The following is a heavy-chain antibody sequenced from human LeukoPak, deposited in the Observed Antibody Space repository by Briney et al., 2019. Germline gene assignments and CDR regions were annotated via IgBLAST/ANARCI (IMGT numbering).Heavy chain of an antibody. D-gene: IGHD5-18*01. CDR2: ISSGGDNT. J-gene: IGHJ4*02. V-gene: IGHV3-23*01. Sequence: PGGSLRLSCAASVLTFSKYAMSWVRQAPGKGLEWVSAISSGGDNTYYADSVKGRLTISRDNSKNTLYVQMTSLRAEDTAVYYCAREDATMVLSLDYWGQGALVTVSS. CDR1: VLTFSKYA. CDR3: AREDATMVLSLDY.